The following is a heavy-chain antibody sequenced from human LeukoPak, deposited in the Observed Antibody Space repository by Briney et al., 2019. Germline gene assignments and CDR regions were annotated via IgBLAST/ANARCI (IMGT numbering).Heavy chain of an antibody. CDR2: ISRSGVAT. Sequence: GGTLRLSCAASGFTFTSFAMSWVRQAPGKGLEWVSTISRSGVATYYANSVKGRFTISRDNAKNSLYLQMNSLRAEDTAVYYCAKVPDYYGSGRYHWGQGTLVTVSS. CDR3: AKVPDYYGSGRYH. D-gene: IGHD3-10*01. V-gene: IGHV3-23*01. CDR1: GFTFTSFA. J-gene: IGHJ4*02.